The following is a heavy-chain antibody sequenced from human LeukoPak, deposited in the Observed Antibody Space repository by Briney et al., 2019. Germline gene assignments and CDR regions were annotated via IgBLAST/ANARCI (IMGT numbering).Heavy chain of an antibody. CDR2: IYYSGST. Sequence: PSETLSLTCTVSGGSISSYYWSWIRQPPGKGLEWIGYIYYSGSTNYNPSLKSRVTISVDTSKNQFSLKLSSVTAADTAVYYCARGGAAATVYWGQGTLVTVSS. J-gene: IGHJ4*02. D-gene: IGHD2-15*01. CDR1: GGSISSYY. CDR3: ARGGAAATVY. V-gene: IGHV4-59*01.